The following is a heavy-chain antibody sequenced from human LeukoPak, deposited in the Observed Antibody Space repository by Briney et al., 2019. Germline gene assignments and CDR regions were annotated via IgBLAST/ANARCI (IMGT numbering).Heavy chain of an antibody. Sequence: GGSLRLSCAASGFTFSSYSMNWVRQAPGKGLEWVSSISSSSSYIYYADSVKGRFTISRDNAKNSLYLQMNSLRAEDTAVYYCARDDNYDSSGYYSDSDYWGQGTLVTVSS. J-gene: IGHJ4*02. V-gene: IGHV3-21*01. CDR3: ARDDNYDSSGYYSDSDY. CDR1: GFTFSSYS. D-gene: IGHD3-22*01. CDR2: ISSSSSYI.